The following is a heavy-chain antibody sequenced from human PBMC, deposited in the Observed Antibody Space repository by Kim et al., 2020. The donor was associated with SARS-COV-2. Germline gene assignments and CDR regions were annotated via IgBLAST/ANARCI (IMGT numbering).Heavy chain of an antibody. J-gene: IGHJ5*02. CDR1: GGSISSYY. CDR2: IYYSGST. CDR3: ARDNLDYPRRGAWFDP. Sequence: SETLSLTCTVSGGSISSYYWSWIRQLPGKGLEWIGYIYYSGSTNYNPSLKSRVTISVDTSKNQFSLKLSSVTAADTAVYYCARDNLDYPRRGAWFDPWGQGTLVTVSS. D-gene: IGHD1-7*01. V-gene: IGHV4-59*01.